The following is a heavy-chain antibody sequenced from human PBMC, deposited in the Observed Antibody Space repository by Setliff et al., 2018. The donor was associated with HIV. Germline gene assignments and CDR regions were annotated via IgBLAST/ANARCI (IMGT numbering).Heavy chain of an antibody. J-gene: IGHJ3*02. CDR3: ARDKGAGYCSGGSCSEWLYDFDI. D-gene: IGHD2-15*01. Sequence: ASVKVSCKASGCTFTGHYIHWVRQAPGQGLEWMGRINPNSAGTNYAQKFQGRVTMTRDTSISTAYMELSRLGLDDTAVYYCARDKGAGYCSGGSCSEWLYDFDIWGQGTMVTVSS. CDR2: INPNSAGT. CDR1: GCTFTGHY. V-gene: IGHV1-2*06.